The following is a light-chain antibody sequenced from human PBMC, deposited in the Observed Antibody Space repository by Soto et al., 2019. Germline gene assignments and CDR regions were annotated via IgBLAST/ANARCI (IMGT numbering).Light chain of an antibody. J-gene: IGLJ2*01. Sequence: QSVLTQSSSASASLGSSVKLTCTLSSGHSSYIIAWHQQQPGKAPRYLMKLEGSGSYNKGSGVPDRFSGSSSGADRYLTISNLQSEDEADYYCSSYTSRSTLGVFGGGTKLTVL. CDR1: SGHSSYI. CDR3: SSYTSRSTLGV. CDR2: LEGSGSY. V-gene: IGLV4-60*03.